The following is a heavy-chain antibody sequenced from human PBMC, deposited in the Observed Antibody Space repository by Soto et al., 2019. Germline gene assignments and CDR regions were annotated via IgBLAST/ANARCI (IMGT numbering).Heavy chain of an antibody. V-gene: IGHV1-69*02. CDR2: IIPILGIA. Sequence: SSVKVSCKASGGTFSSYTISWVRQAPGQGLEWMGRIIPILGIANYAQKFQRRVTITADKSTSTAYMELSSLRSEDTAVYYCAQRLYCSGGSCPYYYYYYGMDVWGQGTTVTSP. D-gene: IGHD2-15*01. CDR1: GGTFSSYT. CDR3: AQRLYCSGGSCPYYYYYYGMDV. J-gene: IGHJ6*02.